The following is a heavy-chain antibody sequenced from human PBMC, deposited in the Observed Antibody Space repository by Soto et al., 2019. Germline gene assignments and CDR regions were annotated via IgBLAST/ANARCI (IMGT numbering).Heavy chain of an antibody. D-gene: IGHD2-15*01. V-gene: IGHV4-59*01. Sequence: SETLSLTCTVSGGSISSYYWSWIRQPPWKGLEWIGYIYYSGSTNYNPSLKSRVTISVDTSKNQFSLKLSSVTAADTAVYYCARGYRYCSGGSCYSGYYYYYMDVWGKGTTVTVSS. CDR3: ARGYRYCSGGSCYSGYYYYYMDV. CDR1: GGSISSYY. J-gene: IGHJ6*03. CDR2: IYYSGST.